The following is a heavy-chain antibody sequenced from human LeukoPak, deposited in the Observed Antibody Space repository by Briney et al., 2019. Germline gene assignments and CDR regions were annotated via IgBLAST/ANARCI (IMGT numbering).Heavy chain of an antibody. V-gene: IGHV4-59*08. D-gene: IGHD6-19*01. Sequence: PSGTLSLTCTVSGGSISSYYWSWIRQPPGKGLEWIGYISYSGSTNYNPSLKSRVTISVDTSKNQFSLKLSSVTAADTAVYYCARRVPGYSSGWWVWFDPWGQGTLVTVSS. CDR3: ARRVPGYSSGWWVWFDP. CDR1: GGSISSYY. J-gene: IGHJ5*02. CDR2: ISYSGST.